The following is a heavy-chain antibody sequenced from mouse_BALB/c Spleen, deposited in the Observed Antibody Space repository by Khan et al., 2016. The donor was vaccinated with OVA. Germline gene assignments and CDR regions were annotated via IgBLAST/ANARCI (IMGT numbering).Heavy chain of an antibody. CDR3: AREGNYYGPLDY. CDR2: ISYSGST. Sequence: EVKLQESGPGLVKPSQSLSLTCTVTGYSITSDYAWNWIRQFPGNKLEWMGYISYSGSTSYNPSLHSRISITRDTSKNQFFLQLNSVTTEDTATYDCAREGNYYGPLDYWGQGTTLTVSS. CDR1: GYSITSDYA. V-gene: IGHV3-2*02. J-gene: IGHJ2*01. D-gene: IGHD1-1*01.